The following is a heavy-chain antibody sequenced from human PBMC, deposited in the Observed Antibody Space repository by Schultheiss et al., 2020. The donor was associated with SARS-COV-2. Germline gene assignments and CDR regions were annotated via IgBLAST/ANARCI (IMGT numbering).Heavy chain of an antibody. CDR3: ARDGKWEPGLVDAFDI. CDR2: IGTAGDT. CDR1: GFTFSSYD. Sequence: GSLKISCAASGFTFSSYDMHWVRQATGKGLEWVSAIGTAGDTYYPGSVKGRFTISRENAKNSLYLQMNSLRAEDTAVYYCARDGKWEPGLVDAFDIWGQGTTVTVSS. J-gene: IGHJ3*02. V-gene: IGHV3-13*01. D-gene: IGHD1-26*01.